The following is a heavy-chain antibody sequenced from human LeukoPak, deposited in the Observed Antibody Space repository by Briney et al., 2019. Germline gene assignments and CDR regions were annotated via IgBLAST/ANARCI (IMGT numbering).Heavy chain of an antibody. CDR3: ARHEVEYYDSSGYYPTGPHFDY. V-gene: IGHV4-31*03. Sequence: PSETLSLTCTVSGGSISSGDYYWSWIRQHPGKGLEWIGYIYYSGSTYYNPSLKSRVTISVDTSKNQFSLKLSSVTAADTAVYYCARHEVEYYDSSGYYPTGPHFDYWGQGTLVTVSS. J-gene: IGHJ4*02. CDR2: IYYSGST. CDR1: GGSISSGDYY. D-gene: IGHD3-22*01.